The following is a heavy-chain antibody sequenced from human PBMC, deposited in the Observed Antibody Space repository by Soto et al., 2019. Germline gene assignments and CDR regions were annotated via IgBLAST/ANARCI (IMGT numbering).Heavy chain of an antibody. CDR1: GFTFSSYA. Sequence: EVQLLESGGGLVQPGGSLRLSCAASGFTFSSYAMSWVRQAPGKGLEWVSAISGGTSSTYYADSVKGRFTISRDNSKNTRYLQMNSLRAEDTAVYYCAKERWAAAGTPTLDSWGQGTLVTVSS. D-gene: IGHD6-13*01. J-gene: IGHJ4*02. CDR2: ISGGTSST. V-gene: IGHV3-23*01. CDR3: AKERWAAAGTPTLDS.